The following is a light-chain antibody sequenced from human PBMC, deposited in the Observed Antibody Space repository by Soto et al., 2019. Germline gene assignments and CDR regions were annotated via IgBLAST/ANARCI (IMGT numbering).Light chain of an antibody. CDR3: QHYNSYSEA. J-gene: IGKJ1*01. Sequence: DIQMTQSPSSLSASVGDRVTITCRASQTIRSWLAWYQQKPGKAPKLLIYKASTLKSGVPSRFSGSGSGTEFTLTISSLQPDDFATYYCQHYNSYSEAFGQGTTVDI. V-gene: IGKV1-5*03. CDR2: KAS. CDR1: QTIRSW.